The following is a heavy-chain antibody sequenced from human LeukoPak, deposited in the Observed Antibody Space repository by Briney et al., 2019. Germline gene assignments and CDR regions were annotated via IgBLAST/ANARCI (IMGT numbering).Heavy chain of an antibody. CDR2: IGTNTGNP. D-gene: IGHD1-26*01. V-gene: IGHV7-4-1*02. CDR3: ARTGIVGSTNYGMDV. J-gene: IGHJ6*02. Sequence: ASVKVSCKASGYTFTSNAINRVRQAPRQGLEWMGWIGTNTGNPTYAQGFTGRFVFSLDTSVNTAFLQISSLKAEDTAIYYCARTGIVGSTNYGMDVWGQGTTVTVSS. CDR1: GYTFTSNA.